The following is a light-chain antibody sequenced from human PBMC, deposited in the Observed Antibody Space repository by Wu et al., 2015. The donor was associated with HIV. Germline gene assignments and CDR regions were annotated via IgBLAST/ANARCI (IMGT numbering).Light chain of an antibody. CDR3: QQYNSPPT. CDR2: GAS. V-gene: IGKV1-9*01. J-gene: IGKJ1*01. Sequence: IQLTQSPSFLSASVRDRVTITCRASQGISSYLAWYQQKPGKAPKLLIYGASTLQSGVPSRFSGSGSGTEFSLTLSSLQPDDFATYYCQQYNSPPTFGQGTKVEIK. CDR1: QGISSY.